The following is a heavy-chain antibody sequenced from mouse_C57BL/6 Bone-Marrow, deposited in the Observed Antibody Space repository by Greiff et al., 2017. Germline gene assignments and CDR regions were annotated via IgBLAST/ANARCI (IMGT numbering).Heavy chain of an antibody. V-gene: IGHV1-42*01. CDR3: ARYARHDGYYYFDY. CDR1: GYSFTGYY. Sequence: EVHLVESGPELVKPGASVKISCKASGYSFTGYYMNWVKQSPEKSLEWIGEINPSTGGTTYNQKFKAKATLTVDKSSSTAYMQLKSLTSEDSAVYYCARYARHDGYYYFDYWGQGTTLTVSS. J-gene: IGHJ2*01. CDR2: INPSTGGT. D-gene: IGHD2-3*01.